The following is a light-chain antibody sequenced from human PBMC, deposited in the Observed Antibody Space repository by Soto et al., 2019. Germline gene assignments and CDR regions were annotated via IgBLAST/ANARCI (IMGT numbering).Light chain of an antibody. CDR2: DVT. CDR1: SSDVGGYNY. Sequence: QSALTQPASVSGSPGQSITISCTGTSSDVGGYNYVSWYPQHPGKAPKLMIYDVTNRPSGVSNRFSGSKSGNTASLTISGLQDEDEADYYCSSYTGRSTLDVFGTGTKLTVL. J-gene: IGLJ1*01. V-gene: IGLV2-14*01. CDR3: SSYTGRSTLDV.